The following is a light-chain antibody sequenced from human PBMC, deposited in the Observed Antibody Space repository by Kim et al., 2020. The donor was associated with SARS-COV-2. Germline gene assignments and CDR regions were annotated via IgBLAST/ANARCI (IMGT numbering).Light chain of an antibody. J-gene: IGKJ2*01. CDR2: DAS. Sequence: DIQMTQSPSTLSASVGDRVTITCRASQSINSRLAWYQQKPGKAPNLLIFDASILQSGVSSRFSGSESGTEFSLTISSLQPDDFATYYCHQYYSYSYTFGQGTKLVIK. CDR1: QSINSR. CDR3: HQYYSYSYT. V-gene: IGKV1-5*01.